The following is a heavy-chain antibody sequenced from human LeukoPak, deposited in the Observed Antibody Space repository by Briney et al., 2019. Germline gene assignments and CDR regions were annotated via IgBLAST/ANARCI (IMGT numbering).Heavy chain of an antibody. V-gene: IGHV3-21*05. CDR3: TRDVSATARAYDY. Sequence: PGGSLRLSCAASGFTLSDYNMNWVRQAPGKGLEWASFIAISGTYITYADSVKGRFTISRENAKNSLYLQMNSLRAEDTAVYYCTRDVSATARAYDYWGQGTLVTVSS. CDR1: GFTLSDYN. J-gene: IGHJ4*02. D-gene: IGHD1-26*01. CDR2: IAISGTYI.